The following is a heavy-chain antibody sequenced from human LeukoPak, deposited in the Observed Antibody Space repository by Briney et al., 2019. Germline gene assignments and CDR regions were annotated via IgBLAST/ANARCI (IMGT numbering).Heavy chain of an antibody. V-gene: IGHV3-74*01. D-gene: IGHD3-10*01. CDR1: GFSFSSYW. J-gene: IGHJ4*02. CDR2: DGRST. CDR3: ARESYASGSYYWDY. Sequence: GGSLRLSCVASGFSFSSYWMHWVRQAPGKGLEWVSRDGRSTNYADSVKGRFIVSRDNAKNTLHLQMNSLRAEDTAVYYCARESYASGSYYWDYWGQGTPVTVSS.